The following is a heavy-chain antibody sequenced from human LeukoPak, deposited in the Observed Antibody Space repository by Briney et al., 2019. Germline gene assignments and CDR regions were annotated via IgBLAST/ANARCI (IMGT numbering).Heavy chain of an antibody. CDR1: GGSISSGGYY. CDR3: ARRVSYSYGSLDY. V-gene: IGHV4-31*03. Sequence: SETLSLTCTVSGGSISSGGYYWSWIRQHPGKGLEWIGYIYYSGSTYCNPSLKSRVTISVDTSKNQFSLKLSSVTAADTAVYYCARRVSYSYGSLDYWGQGTLVTVSS. CDR2: IYYSGST. J-gene: IGHJ4*02. D-gene: IGHD5-18*01.